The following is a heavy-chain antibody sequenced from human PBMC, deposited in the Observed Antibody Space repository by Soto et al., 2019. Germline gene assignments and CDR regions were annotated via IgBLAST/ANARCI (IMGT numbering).Heavy chain of an antibody. CDR1: GFTFSSYG. CDR2: ISYDGSNK. Sequence: QVQLVESGGGVVQPGRSLRLSCAASGFTFSSYGMHWVRQAPGKGLEWVAVISYDGSNKYYAEYVKGRFTISRDNSKNTLNLQMNSLIAEDTAVYYSAKELYSSCPVDYWGQGTLVTVSS. D-gene: IGHD6-19*01. CDR3: AKELYSSCPVDY. V-gene: IGHV3-30*18. J-gene: IGHJ4*02.